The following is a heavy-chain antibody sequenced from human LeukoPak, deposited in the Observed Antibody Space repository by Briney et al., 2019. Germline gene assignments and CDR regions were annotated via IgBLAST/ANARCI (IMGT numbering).Heavy chain of an antibody. V-gene: IGHV4-30-2*01. CDR2: IYHSGST. CDR1: GGSTSSGGYS. CDR3: ARRVALPSYGNYYFDY. Sequence: SETLSLTCAVSGGSTSSGGYSWSWIRQPPGKGLEWIGYIYHSGSTYYNPSLKSRVTISVDRSKNQFSLKLSSVTAADTAVYYCARRVALPSYGNYYFDYWGQGTLVTVSS. J-gene: IGHJ4*02. D-gene: IGHD5-18*01.